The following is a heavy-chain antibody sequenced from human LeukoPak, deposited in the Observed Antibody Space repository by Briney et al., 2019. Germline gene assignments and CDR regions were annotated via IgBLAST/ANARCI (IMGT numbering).Heavy chain of an antibody. J-gene: IGHJ6*03. CDR1: GGSISSGGYY. CDR2: IYHSGST. D-gene: IGHD2-2*01. Sequence: ASEALSLTCTVSGGSISSGGYYWSWIRQPPGKGLEWIGYIYHSGSTYYNPSLKSRVTISVDRSKNQFSLKLSSVTAADTAVYYCASSSGLTYQLLKYYYYYMDVWGKGTTVTVSS. V-gene: IGHV4-30-2*01. CDR3: ASSSGLTYQLLKYYYYYMDV.